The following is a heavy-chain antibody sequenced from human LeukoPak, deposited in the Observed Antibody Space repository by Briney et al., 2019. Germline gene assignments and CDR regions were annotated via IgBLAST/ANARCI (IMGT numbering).Heavy chain of an antibody. V-gene: IGHV3-33*01. CDR1: GFTFSAYG. D-gene: IGHD3-10*01. Sequence: GSLRLSCAASGFTFSAYGMHWVRQAPGKGLEWVAVIWRDGSNENYPDSVKGRFTISRDNSKNTLFLQMNSLRTEDTAVYYCARDFGARPFDIWGQGTMVTVSS. CDR3: ARDFGARPFDI. J-gene: IGHJ3*02. CDR2: IWRDGSNE.